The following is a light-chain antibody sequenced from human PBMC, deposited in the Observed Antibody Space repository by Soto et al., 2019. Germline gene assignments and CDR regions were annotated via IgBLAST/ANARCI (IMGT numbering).Light chain of an antibody. CDR3: QQYNDRWT. CDR1: QSVSSN. Sequence: EIVMTQSPGTMSVSPGERATLSCRASQSVSSNVAWYQMKPGQAPRLLIHAASARAPGIPARFSGSGSGTEFFLTISSLQSEDSALYYCQQYNDRWTFGQGTKVDVK. V-gene: IGKV3-15*01. J-gene: IGKJ1*01. CDR2: AAS.